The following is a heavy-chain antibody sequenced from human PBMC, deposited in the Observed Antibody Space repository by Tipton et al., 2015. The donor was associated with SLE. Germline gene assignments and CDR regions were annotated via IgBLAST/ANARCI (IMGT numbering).Heavy chain of an antibody. V-gene: IGHV1-18*01. CDR2: ISAYDGNT. Sequence: QLVQSGPEVKKPGASVKVSCKASGYIFSTCGLSWVRQAPGQGLEWMGWISAYDGNTNHAQKFQGRLTMTTDTSTTTTYMELRSLRFDDTAVYLCARGRYYDMDVWGKGTTVTVSS. J-gene: IGHJ6*03. CDR3: ARGRYYDMDV. CDR1: GYIFSTCG.